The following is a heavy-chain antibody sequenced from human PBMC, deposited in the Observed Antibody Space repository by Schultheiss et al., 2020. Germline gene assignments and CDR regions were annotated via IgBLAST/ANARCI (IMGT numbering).Heavy chain of an antibody. J-gene: IGHJ4*02. D-gene: IGHD3-16*01. CDR2: IIYSGGST. CDR3: ASGGNDY. CDR1: GFTFDDYA. V-gene: IGHV3-20*04. Sequence: GGSLRLSCAASGFTFDDYAMHWVRQAPGKGLEWVSIIYSGGSTYYADSVKGRFTISRDNAKNSLYLQMNSLRAEDTAVYYCASGGNDYWGQGTLVTVSS.